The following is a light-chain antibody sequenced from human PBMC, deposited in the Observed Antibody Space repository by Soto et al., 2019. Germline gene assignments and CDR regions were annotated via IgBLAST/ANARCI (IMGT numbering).Light chain of an antibody. V-gene: IGLV2-14*01. J-gene: IGLJ1*01. Sequence: QSVLTQPASVSGSPGQSITMSCTGTSSDVGGHNSVAWYQHNPGKAPKLMIYDVSNRPSGVSSRFSGSKSGNTASLSISGLQAEDEADYYCSSYTSSSTLVFGTGTKATV. CDR2: DVS. CDR1: SSDVGGHNS. CDR3: SSYTSSSTLV.